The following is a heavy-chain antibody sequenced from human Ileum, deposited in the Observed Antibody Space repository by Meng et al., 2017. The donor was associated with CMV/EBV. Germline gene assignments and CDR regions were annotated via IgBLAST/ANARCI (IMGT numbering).Heavy chain of an antibody. J-gene: IGHJ5*02. CDR1: GYSINNAFQTRSFY. CDR3: AGGGFEGTTGTTGGGSWFDP. D-gene: IGHD1-1*01. Sequence: SETLSLTCSVSGYSINNAFQTRSFYWGWIRQSPGRGLEWIGGVSRDGTTYYTPSLQSRVTISLDTSKNDFSLKLSSVTAADTAVYYCAGGGFEGTTGTTGGGSWFDPWGQGTLVTVSS. CDR2: VSRDGTT. V-gene: IGHV4-38-2*02.